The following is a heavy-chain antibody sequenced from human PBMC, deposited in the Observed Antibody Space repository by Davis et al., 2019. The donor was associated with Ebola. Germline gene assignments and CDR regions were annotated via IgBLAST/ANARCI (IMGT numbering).Heavy chain of an antibody. CDR3: AKDKATVGFY. CDR1: GFTFSSYA. CDR2: ISGSGGST. Sequence: GESLKISCAAFGFTFSSYAMSWVRQAPGKGLEWVSAISGSGGSTYYADSVKGRFTISRDNSKNTLYLQMNSLRAEDTAVYYCAKDKATVGFYWGQGTLVTVSS. D-gene: IGHD4-23*01. J-gene: IGHJ4*02. V-gene: IGHV3-23*01.